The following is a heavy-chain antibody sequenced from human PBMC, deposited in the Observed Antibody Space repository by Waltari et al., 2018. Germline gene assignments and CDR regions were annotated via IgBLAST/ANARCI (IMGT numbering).Heavy chain of an antibody. Sequence: QVQLVQSGAEVKKLGASVKVSCKASGYTFTGYYMHWVRQAPGQGLEWMGRINPNSGGTNYAQKFQGRVTMTRDTSISTAYMELSRLRSDDTAVYYCARDITGDYYYGMDVWGQGTTVTVSS. J-gene: IGHJ6*02. CDR1: GYTFTGYY. D-gene: IGHD1-20*01. V-gene: IGHV1-2*06. CDR2: INPNSGGT. CDR3: ARDITGDYYYGMDV.